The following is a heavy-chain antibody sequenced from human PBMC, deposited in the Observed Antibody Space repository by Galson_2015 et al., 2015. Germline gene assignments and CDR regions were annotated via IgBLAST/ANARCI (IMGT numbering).Heavy chain of an antibody. CDR3: AKGVIARDYYYYGMDV. V-gene: IGHV3-23*01. CDR1: GSTFSSYA. D-gene: IGHD3-16*02. J-gene: IGHJ6*02. Sequence: SLRLSCAASGSTFSSYAMSWVRQAPGKGLEWVSAISGSGGSTYYADSVKGRFTISRDNSKNTLYLQMNSLRAEDTAVYYCAKGVIARDYYYYGMDVWGQGTTVTVSS. CDR2: ISGSGGST.